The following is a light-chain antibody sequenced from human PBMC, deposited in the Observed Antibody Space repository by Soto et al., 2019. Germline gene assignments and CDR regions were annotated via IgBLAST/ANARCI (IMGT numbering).Light chain of an antibody. J-gene: IGKJ4*01. V-gene: IGKV3-15*01. CDR1: QGIGDT. CDR2: DTS. CDR3: QPYDNWPLT. Sequence: VMAQSPATLSVSPGAVVTISCRASQGIGDTLAWYQHKPGQTPRLLIYDTSTRATGVPARFSGSRSGPEFTLTIDSLQSEDLAVYYWQPYDNWPLTFGGGTKVDIK.